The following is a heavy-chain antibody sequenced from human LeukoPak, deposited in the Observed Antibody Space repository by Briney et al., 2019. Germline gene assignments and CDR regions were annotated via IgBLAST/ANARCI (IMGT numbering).Heavy chain of an antibody. J-gene: IGHJ5*02. CDR3: ARGLFFWYISSWYHPYNWFDP. CDR2: IYYSGST. CDR1: GGSISSYY. D-gene: IGHD6-13*01. Sequence: SETLSLTCTVSGGSISSYYWSWIRQPPGKGLEWIGYIYYSGSTNYNPSLKSRVTISVDTSKNQFSLKLSSVTAADTAVYYCARGLFFWYISSWYHPYNWFDPWGQGTLVTVSS. V-gene: IGHV4-59*12.